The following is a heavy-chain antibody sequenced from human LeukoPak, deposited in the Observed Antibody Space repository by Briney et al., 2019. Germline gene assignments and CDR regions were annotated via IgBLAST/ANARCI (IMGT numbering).Heavy chain of an antibody. CDR3: ARDFGSKGSSSYYYPAGAFDI. CDR2: ISSSSSYI. CDR1: GFTFSSYS. V-gene: IGHV3-21*01. D-gene: IGHD3-22*01. J-gene: IGHJ3*02. Sequence: GGSLRLSCAASGFTFSSYSMNWVRQAPGKGLEWVSSISSSSSYIYYADSVKGRFTISRDNAKNSLYLQMNSLRAEDTAVYYCARDFGSKGSSSYYYPAGAFDIWGQGTMVTVSS.